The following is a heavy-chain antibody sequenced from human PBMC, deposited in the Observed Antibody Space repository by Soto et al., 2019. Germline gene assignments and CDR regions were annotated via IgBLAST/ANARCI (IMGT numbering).Heavy chain of an antibody. CDR1: GGTFSSYA. J-gene: IGHJ5*02. CDR2: IIPIFGTA. Sequence: SVKGSCKASGGTFSSYAISWVRQAPGRGLEWMGGIIPIFGTANYAQKCQGRVTITADESTSRAYMELSSMTVEEMAVYYCTRDASRDSSARGWFDPWGPGTLVTVSS. CDR3: TRDASRDSSARGWFDP. V-gene: IGHV1-69*13. D-gene: IGHD6-13*01.